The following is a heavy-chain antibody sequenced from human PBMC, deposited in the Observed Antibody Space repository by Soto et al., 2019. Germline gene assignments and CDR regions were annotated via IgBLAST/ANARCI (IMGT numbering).Heavy chain of an antibody. CDR3: ARSGLALPYSASHWFDP. D-gene: IGHD3-3*01. Sequence: SVKVSCKASGGTFSSYAISWVRQAPGQGLELMGVMIPIFGTALNAHKIQGRVTITPDKSTSTAYMELSSLRSEDTAVYYCARSGLALPYSASHWFDPLGHGALVTVSS. V-gene: IGHV1-69*06. CDR2: MIPIFGTA. CDR1: GGTFSSYA. J-gene: IGHJ5*02.